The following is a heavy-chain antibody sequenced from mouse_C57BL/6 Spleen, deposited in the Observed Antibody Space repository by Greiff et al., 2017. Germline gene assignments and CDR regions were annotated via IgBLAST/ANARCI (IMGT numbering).Heavy chain of an antibody. D-gene: IGHD2-5*01. CDR1: GYTFTDYE. J-gene: IGHJ4*01. Sequence: VQLQQSGAELVRPGASVTLSCKASGYTFTDYEMHWVKQTPVHGLEWIGAIDTETGGTAYNQKFTGKAILTADKSSSTAYLRIRSLTSEDSAVYYCTKGYSTPYYAMDYWGQGTSVTVSS. V-gene: IGHV1-15*01. CDR2: IDTETGGT. CDR3: TKGYSTPYYAMDY.